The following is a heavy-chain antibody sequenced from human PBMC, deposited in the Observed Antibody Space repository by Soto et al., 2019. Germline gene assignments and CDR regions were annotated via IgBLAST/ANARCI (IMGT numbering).Heavy chain of an antibody. CDR1: EGTFSSYA. D-gene: IGHD6-13*01. V-gene: IGHV1-69*01. CDR2: IIPIFGTA. J-gene: IGHJ6*02. Sequence: HVQLVQSGAEVKKPGSSVKVSCKASEGTFSSYAISRVRQAPGQGLECMGGIIPIFGTANYAKKFQGRVTITADESTSTAYMELSSLRYEETDVYDCARKVLGAAAGTGGMDVWGQGTTVTVSS. CDR3: ARKVLGAAAGTGGMDV.